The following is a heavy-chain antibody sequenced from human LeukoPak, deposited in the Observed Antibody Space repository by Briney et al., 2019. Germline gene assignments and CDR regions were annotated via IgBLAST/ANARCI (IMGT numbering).Heavy chain of an antibody. CDR2: IYTSGST. D-gene: IGHD4/OR15-4a*01. J-gene: IGHJ4*02. Sequence: SETLSLTCTVSGGSISSGSYYWSWIRQPAGKGLEWIGRIYTSGSTNYNPSLKSRVTISVDTSKNQFSLKLSSVTAADTAVYYCARDSDVRAYGGGYYFDYWGQGTLVTVSS. CDR1: GGSISSGSYY. CDR3: ARDSDVRAYGGGYYFDY. V-gene: IGHV4-61*02.